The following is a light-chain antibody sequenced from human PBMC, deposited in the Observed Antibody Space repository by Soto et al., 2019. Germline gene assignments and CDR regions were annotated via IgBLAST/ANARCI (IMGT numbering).Light chain of an antibody. V-gene: IGLV2-14*01. CDR1: SSDVGGYNY. CDR2: EVS. Sequence: QSALTQPASVSGSPGQSITISCTGTSSDVGGYNYVSWYQQHPDKAPKLMIYEVSNRPSGVSNRFSGSKSGNTASLTISGLQAEDEADYYCSSYTSSSTPYVVFGGGPKLTVL. CDR3: SSYTSSSTPYVV. J-gene: IGLJ2*01.